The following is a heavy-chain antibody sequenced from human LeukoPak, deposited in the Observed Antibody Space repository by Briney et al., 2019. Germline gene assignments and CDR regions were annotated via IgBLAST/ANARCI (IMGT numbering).Heavy chain of an antibody. Sequence: SQTLSLTCAVSGGSISSGGYSWSWIRQPPGKGLEWIGYIYHSGSTYYNPSLKSRVTISVDTSKNQFSLKLSSVTAADTAVYYCATSKPYGYSSGWYNYWGQGTLVTVSS. CDR3: ATSKPYGYSSGWYNY. CDR1: GGSISSGGYS. J-gene: IGHJ4*02. CDR2: IYHSGST. V-gene: IGHV4-30-2*01. D-gene: IGHD6-19*01.